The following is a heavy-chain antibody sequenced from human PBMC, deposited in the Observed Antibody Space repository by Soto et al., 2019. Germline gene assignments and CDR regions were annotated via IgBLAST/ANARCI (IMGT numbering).Heavy chain of an antibody. CDR2: IRSKANNYAT. J-gene: IGHJ4*02. CDR3: TRPLNSKYNWNDFDPSGH. V-gene: IGHV3-73*01. Sequence: GGSLRLSCAASGFTFSGSAIHWVRQVSGKGLEWVGRIRSKANNYATAYAVSVRGRFTLSRDDSKNTAYLHMNSLEIEDTALYYCTRPLNSKYNWNDFDPSGHWGQGTLVTVSS. CDR1: GFTFSGSA. D-gene: IGHD1-20*01.